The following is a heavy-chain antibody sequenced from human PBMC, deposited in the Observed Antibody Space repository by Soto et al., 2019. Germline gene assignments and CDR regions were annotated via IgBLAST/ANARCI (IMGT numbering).Heavy chain of an antibody. CDR2: IYYSGST. J-gene: IGHJ3*02. V-gene: IGHV4-39*07. D-gene: IGHD3-22*01. CDR3: ARADSSGLINAFDI. Sequence: SETLSLTCTVSGGSISSSSYYWGWIRQPPGKGLEWIGSIYYSGSTYYNPSLKSRVTISVDTSKNQFSLKLSSVTAADTAVCYCARADSSGLINAFDIWGQGTMVTVSS. CDR1: GGSISSSSYY.